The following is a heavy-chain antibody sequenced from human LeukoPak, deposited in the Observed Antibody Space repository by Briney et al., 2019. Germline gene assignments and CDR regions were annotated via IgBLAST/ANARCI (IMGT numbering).Heavy chain of an antibody. CDR3: VRCPGYSYGPDWYFDL. CDR2: ISSSSSYT. CDR1: GFTFSDYY. J-gene: IGHJ2*01. Sequence: PGGSLRLSCAASGFTFSDYYMSWIRQAPGKGLEWVSYISSSSSYTNYADSVKGRFTISRDNAKNSLYLQMNSLGAEDTAVYYCVRCPGYSYGPDWYFDLWGRGTLVTVSS. D-gene: IGHD5-18*01. V-gene: IGHV3-11*06.